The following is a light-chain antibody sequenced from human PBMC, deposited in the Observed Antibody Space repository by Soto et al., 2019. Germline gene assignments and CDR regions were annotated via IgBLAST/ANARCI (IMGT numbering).Light chain of an antibody. Sequence: DIVMTQSPLSLPVTPGEPASISCRSSQSLLHSDGYNYLDWYLQRPGQSPQLLIYLGSHRAAGVPDRFSGSGSGTDFTLKISRVEAEDVGVYYCMQGLQSPMYTFGQGTKLEIK. CDR3: MQGLQSPMYT. CDR2: LGS. CDR1: QSLLHSDGYNY. J-gene: IGKJ2*01. V-gene: IGKV2-28*01.